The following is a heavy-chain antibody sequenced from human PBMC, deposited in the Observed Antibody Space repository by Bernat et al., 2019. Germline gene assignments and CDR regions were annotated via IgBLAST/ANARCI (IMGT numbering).Heavy chain of an antibody. CDR3: ARLYYDYVWGSYREIPENDY. CDR1: GFTFSSYS. Sequence: EVQLVESGGGLVKPGGSLRLSCAASGFTFSSYSMNWVRQAPGKGLEWVSSISSSSSYIYYADSVKGRFTISRDNAKNSLYLQMNSLRAEDTAVYYCARLYYDYVWGSYREIPENDYWGQGTLVTVSS. V-gene: IGHV3-21*01. D-gene: IGHD3-16*02. CDR2: ISSSSSYI. J-gene: IGHJ4*02.